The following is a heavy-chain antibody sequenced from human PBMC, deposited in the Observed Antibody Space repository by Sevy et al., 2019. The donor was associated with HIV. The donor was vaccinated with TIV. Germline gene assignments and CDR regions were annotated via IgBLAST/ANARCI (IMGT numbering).Heavy chain of an antibody. D-gene: IGHD3-22*01. Sequence: ASVKVSCKVSGYTLTAFAMHWVRQAPGKGLEWMGTFDPEDDERIYAQKFQGTVSMTEDTSADTVYMELSSLRSEDTAIYYCATTMDYYDSSAYPVDYWGQGTLVTVSS. CDR3: ATTMDYYDSSAYPVDY. V-gene: IGHV1-24*01. CDR1: GYTLTAFA. J-gene: IGHJ4*02. CDR2: FDPEDDER.